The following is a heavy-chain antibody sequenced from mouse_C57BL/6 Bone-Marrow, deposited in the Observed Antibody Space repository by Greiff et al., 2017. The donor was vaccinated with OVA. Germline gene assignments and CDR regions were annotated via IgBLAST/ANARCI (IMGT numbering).Heavy chain of an antibody. CDR1: GFTFSDYY. CDR3: ARDDYGLYWYFDV. Sequence: DVKLVESEGGLVQPGSSMKLSCTASGFTFSDYYMAWVRQVPEKGLEWVANINYDGSSTYYLDSLKSRFIISRDNAKNILYLQMSSLKSEDTATYYCARDDYGLYWYFDVWGTGTTVTVSS. V-gene: IGHV5-16*01. J-gene: IGHJ1*03. CDR2: INYDGSST. D-gene: IGHD2-4*01.